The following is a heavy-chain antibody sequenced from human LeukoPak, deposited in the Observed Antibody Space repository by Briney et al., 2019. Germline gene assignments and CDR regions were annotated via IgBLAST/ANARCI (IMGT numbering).Heavy chain of an antibody. CDR1: GGTISSSSYY. V-gene: IGHV4-39*07. J-gene: IGHJ3*02. CDR2: IYYSGST. CDR3: ARLVANGGNQNAFDI. Sequence: PSETLSLTCTVSGGTISSSSYYWGWIRQPPGKGLEWIGSIYYSGSTYYNPSLKSRVTISVDTSKNQFSLKLSSVTAADTAVYYCARLVANGGNQNAFDIWGQGTMVTVSS. D-gene: IGHD4-23*01.